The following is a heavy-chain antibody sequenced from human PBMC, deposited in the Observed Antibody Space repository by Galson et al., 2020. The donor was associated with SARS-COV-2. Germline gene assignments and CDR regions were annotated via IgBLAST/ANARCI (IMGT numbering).Heavy chain of an antibody. D-gene: IGHD2-2*01. Sequence: TGGSLRLSCAASGFTVSSNYMSWVRQAPGKGLKWVSVIYSGGSTYYADSVKGRFTISRDNSKNTLYLQMNSLRAEDTAVYYCAKTILGYCSSTSCLEGDVWGQGTTVTVSS. CDR1: GFTVSSNY. V-gene: IGHV3-66*01. J-gene: IGHJ6*02. CDR3: AKTILGYCSSTSCLEGDV. CDR2: IYSGGST.